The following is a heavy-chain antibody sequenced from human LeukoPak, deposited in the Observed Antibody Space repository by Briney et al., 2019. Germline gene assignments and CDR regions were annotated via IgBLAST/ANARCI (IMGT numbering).Heavy chain of an antibody. CDR3: ARGLFRSHVAEVGY. J-gene: IGHJ4*02. V-gene: IGHV1-2*04. CDR2: TNPNSGGT. D-gene: IGHD6-19*01. CDR1: GYTFTGYY. Sequence: GASVKVSCKASGYTFTGYYMHWVRQAPGQGLEWMGWTNPNSGGTNYAQKFQGWVTMTRDTSISTAYMELSRLRSDDTAVYYCARGLFRSHVAEVGYWGQGTLVTVSS.